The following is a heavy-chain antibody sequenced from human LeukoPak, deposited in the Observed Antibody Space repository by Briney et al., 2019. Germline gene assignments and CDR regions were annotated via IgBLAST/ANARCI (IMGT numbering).Heavy chain of an antibody. V-gene: IGHV3-23*01. CDR3: AKIVVVPAAIRDDY. J-gene: IGHJ4*02. CDR1: GFTISSHA. CDR2: VSYNGGST. D-gene: IGHD2-2*01. Sequence: GTLRLTCAASGFTISSHARRWVLQAPRKKLEWVVGVSYNGGSTNYAPSLKGRVTISRDNSKNTLYMQMHSLRAEDTAVYYCAKIVVVPAAIRDDYWGQGTLVTVSS.